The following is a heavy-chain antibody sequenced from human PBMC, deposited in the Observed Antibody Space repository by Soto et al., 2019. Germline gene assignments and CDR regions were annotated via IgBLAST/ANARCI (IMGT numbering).Heavy chain of an antibody. V-gene: IGHV4-39*01. J-gene: IGHJ6*02. CDR3: ARHTLPIPDGMDV. Sequence: SETLSLTCTVPGGSISSSSYYWGWIRQPPGKGLEWIGSIYYSGSTYYNPSLKSRVTISVDTSKNQFSLKLSSVTAADTAVYYCARHTLPIPDGMDVWGQGTTVTVSS. D-gene: IGHD2-21*01. CDR2: IYYSGST. CDR1: GGSISSSSYY.